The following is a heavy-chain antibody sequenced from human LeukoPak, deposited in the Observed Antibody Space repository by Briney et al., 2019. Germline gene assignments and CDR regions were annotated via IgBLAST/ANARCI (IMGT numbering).Heavy chain of an antibody. D-gene: IGHD1-26*01. J-gene: IGHJ3*02. CDR3: ASGHSGSYSHDAFDI. V-gene: IGHV3-30-3*01. CDR2: ISYDGSNK. CDR1: GFTFSSYA. Sequence: PGGSLRLSCAASGFTFSSYAMHWVRQAPGKGLEWVAVISYDGSNKYYADSVKGRFTISRDNSKNTLFLQMNSLRGEDTAVYYCASGHSGSYSHDAFDIWDQGTMVTVSS.